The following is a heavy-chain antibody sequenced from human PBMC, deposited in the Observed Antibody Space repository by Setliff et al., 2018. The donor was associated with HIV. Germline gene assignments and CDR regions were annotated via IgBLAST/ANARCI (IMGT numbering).Heavy chain of an antibody. D-gene: IGHD2-8*02. CDR1: GFTFSDYY. Sequence: PGGSLRLSCAASGFTFSDYYMSWIRQAPGKGLEWVSYISSSGSTIYYADSVKGRFTISRDNAKNSLYLQMNSLRAEDTAVYYCARVFWYGLPQIYYYMDVWGKGTTVTVSS. J-gene: IGHJ6*03. CDR3: ARVFWYGLPQIYYYMDV. CDR2: ISSSGSTI. V-gene: IGHV3-11*04.